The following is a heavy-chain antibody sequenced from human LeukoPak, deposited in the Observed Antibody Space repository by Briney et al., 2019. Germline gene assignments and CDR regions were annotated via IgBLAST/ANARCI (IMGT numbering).Heavy chain of an antibody. CDR3: ARVSLDYGDALDI. D-gene: IGHD4-17*01. CDR2: IYYSGST. Sequence: PSETLSLTCTVFGGSISTYYWSWIRQPPGKGLEWIGYIYYSGSTNYNPSLKSRVTISVDTSKNQFSLKVSSVTAADTGVYYCARVSLDYGDALDIWGQGTMVTVSS. CDR1: GGSISTYY. V-gene: IGHV4-59*01. J-gene: IGHJ3*02.